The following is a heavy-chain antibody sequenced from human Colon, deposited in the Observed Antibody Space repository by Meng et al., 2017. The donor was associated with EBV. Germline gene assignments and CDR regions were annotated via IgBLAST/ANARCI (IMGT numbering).Heavy chain of an antibody. V-gene: IGHV4-59*08. J-gene: IGHJ5*02. CDR2: HYNIWCT. CDR1: GGSIGSYE. CDR3: ARHFINWFDP. Sequence: HESGPVLVKLWVSLSLACTVSGGSIGSYEYSWIRHPPGKRLELIGYHYNIWCTNYNPSLKSRVTISVDTSKYQYSLKLSSVTAADTAVYYCARHFINWFDPWGQGTLVTVSS.